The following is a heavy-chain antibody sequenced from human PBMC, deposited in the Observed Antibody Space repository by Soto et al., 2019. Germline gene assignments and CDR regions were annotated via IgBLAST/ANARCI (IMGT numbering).Heavy chain of an antibody. D-gene: IGHD1-26*01. V-gene: IGHV4-30-2*01. Sequence: PSETLSLTCAVSGGSISSGGYSWSWNLQPPGKGLEWIGYIYQSGTTNYNPSLKSRVTMSVDTSKNQFSLNLRSVTAADTAVYYCARDGSASPGAADYWGQGTLVTVSS. J-gene: IGHJ4*02. CDR2: IYQSGTT. CDR1: GGSISSGGYS. CDR3: ARDGSASPGAADY.